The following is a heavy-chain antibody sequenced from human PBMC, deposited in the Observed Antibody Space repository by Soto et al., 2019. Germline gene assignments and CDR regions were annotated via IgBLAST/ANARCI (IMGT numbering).Heavy chain of an antibody. J-gene: IGHJ6*02. CDR1: GVRFRTST. CDR3: ARFLRNDSSNCGVLYF. Sequence: GEELLLSCAASGVRFRTSTMTWVRQALGKGLEWVSYISSGSTTIYYADSVKGRFTIARDNGKNSLYLQMNSLRDEDTAVYYCARFLRNDSSNCGVLYFCAQGSTDTGS. V-gene: IGHV3-48*02. CDR2: ISSGSTTI. D-gene: IGHD2-8*02.